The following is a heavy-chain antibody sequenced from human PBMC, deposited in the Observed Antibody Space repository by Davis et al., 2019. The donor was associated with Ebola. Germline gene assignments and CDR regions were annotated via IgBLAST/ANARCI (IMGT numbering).Heavy chain of an antibody. CDR3: AREGTIRGVNFDY. J-gene: IGHJ4*02. V-gene: IGHV3-13*01. CDR2: IGTAGDT. D-gene: IGHD3-10*01. Sequence: GGSLRLSCAASGFTFSSYDMHWVRQATEKGLEWVSAIGTAGDTYYPGSVKGRFTISRENAKNSLYLQMNSLRAEDTAVYYCAREGTIRGVNFDYWGQGTLVTVSS. CDR1: GFTFSSYD.